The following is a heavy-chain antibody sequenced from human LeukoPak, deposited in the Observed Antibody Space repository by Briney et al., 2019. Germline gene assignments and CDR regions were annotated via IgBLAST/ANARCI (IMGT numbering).Heavy chain of an antibody. V-gene: IGHV1-69*04. D-gene: IGHD1-26*01. Sequence: SVKVSCKASGGTFSSYTISWVRQAPGQGLEWMGRIIPILGIANYAQKFQGRVAITADKSTSTAYMELSSLRSEDTAVYYCARDSGSQASDFDYWGQGTLVTVSS. CDR2: IIPILGIA. CDR1: GGTFSSYT. J-gene: IGHJ4*02. CDR3: ARDSGSQASDFDY.